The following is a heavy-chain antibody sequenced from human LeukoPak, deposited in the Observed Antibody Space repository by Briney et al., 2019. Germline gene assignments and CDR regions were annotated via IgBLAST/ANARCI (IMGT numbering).Heavy chain of an antibody. D-gene: IGHD2-2*01. CDR1: GGSISSYY. CDR3: AREKCSSTSCLDAFDI. CDR2: IHYSGST. V-gene: IGHV4-59*12. Sequence: SETLSLTCTVSGGSISSYYWSWIRQPPGKGLEWIGYIHYSGSTNYNPSLKSRVTISVDTSKNQFSLKLSSVTAADTAVYYCAREKCSSTSCLDAFDIWGQGTMVTVSS. J-gene: IGHJ3*02.